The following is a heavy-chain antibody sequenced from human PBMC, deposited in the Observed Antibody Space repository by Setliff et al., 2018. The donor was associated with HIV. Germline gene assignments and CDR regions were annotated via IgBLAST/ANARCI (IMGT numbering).Heavy chain of an antibody. V-gene: IGHV4-39*07. CDR2: IYYSGST. D-gene: IGHD6-19*01. Sequence: SETLSLTCTVSGGSISSSNYYWGWIRQPPGKGLEWIGSIYYSGSTYYNPSLKSRVTISVDTSKNQFSLKLSSVTAADTAVYYCARGRSGWYSGYYYYYMDVWGKGATVTVSS. CDR3: ARGRSGWYSGYYYYYMDV. J-gene: IGHJ6*03. CDR1: GGSISSSNYY.